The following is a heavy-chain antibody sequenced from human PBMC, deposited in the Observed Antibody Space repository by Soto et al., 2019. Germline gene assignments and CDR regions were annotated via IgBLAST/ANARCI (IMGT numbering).Heavy chain of an antibody. J-gene: IGHJ3*02. Sequence: GGYLRLSCAASGFTFSSYGVHWVRQAPGKGLEWVAVISYDGSNKHYADSVKGRFTISRDNSKNTLYLQMNSLRAEDTAVYYCAREGSGNSDAFDIWGQGTMVTVSS. CDR1: GFTFSSYG. D-gene: IGHD3-10*01. V-gene: IGHV3-30-3*01. CDR3: AREGSGNSDAFDI. CDR2: ISYDGSNK.